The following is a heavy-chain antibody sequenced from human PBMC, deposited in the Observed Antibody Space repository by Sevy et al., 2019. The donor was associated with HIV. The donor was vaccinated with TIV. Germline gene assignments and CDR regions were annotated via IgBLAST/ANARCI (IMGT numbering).Heavy chain of an antibody. Sequence: GGSLRLSCAASGFTFSSYWMSWVRQAPGKGLEWVASIKQDGSEKYYVDSVKGRFTISRDNAKNSLYLQMNSLRAEDTAVYYCAGALVVVPAATLGYWGQGTLVTVSS. J-gene: IGHJ4*02. CDR3: AGALVVVPAATLGY. CDR1: GFTFSSYW. CDR2: IKQDGSEK. D-gene: IGHD2-2*01. V-gene: IGHV3-7*01.